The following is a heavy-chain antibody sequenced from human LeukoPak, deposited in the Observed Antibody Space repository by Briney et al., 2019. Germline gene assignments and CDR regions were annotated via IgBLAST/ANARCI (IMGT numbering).Heavy chain of an antibody. Sequence: ASVKVSCKASVYTFTSYDINWVRQATGQGLERLGWMNPNSGNTGYAQKFQGRVTMTRNTSISTAYMELSSLRSEDTAVYYCARGGIMITFGGVIANDCWGQGTLVTVSS. CDR2: MNPNSGNT. CDR3: ARGGIMITFGGVIANDC. D-gene: IGHD3-16*02. J-gene: IGHJ4*02. V-gene: IGHV1-8*01. CDR1: VYTFTSYD.